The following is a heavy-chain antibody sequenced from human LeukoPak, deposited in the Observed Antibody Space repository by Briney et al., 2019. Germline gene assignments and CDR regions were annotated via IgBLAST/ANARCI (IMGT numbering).Heavy chain of an antibody. CDR3: AWGGDQHYES. CDR1: GLTVSDVW. J-gene: IGHJ4*02. CDR2: IKSKMAGGTA. D-gene: IGHD3-16*01. Sequence: GGSLRLSCAVSGLTVSDVWMNWVRQSAGRGLEWVGRIKSKMAGGTADYAAPVKGRFTISRDDSRNTVDLQMNGLTVEDTALYYCAWGGDQHYESWGQGTLVTVSS. V-gene: IGHV3-15*07.